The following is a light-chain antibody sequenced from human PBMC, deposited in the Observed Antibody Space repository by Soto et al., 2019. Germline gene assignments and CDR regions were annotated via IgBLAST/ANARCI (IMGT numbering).Light chain of an antibody. CDR2: DAS. V-gene: IGKV3-11*01. J-gene: IGKJ1*01. CDR1: QSVSSY. Sequence: EIVLTQSPATLSLSPVERATLSCMASQSVSSYLAWYQQKPGQAPRLLIYDASNRATGIPARFSGSGSGTDFTLTISSLQSEDSAIYYCQQYNNWPSWTFGQGTKVDIK. CDR3: QQYNNWPSWT.